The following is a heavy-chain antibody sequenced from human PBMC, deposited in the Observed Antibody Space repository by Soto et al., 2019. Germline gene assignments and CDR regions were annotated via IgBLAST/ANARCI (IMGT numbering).Heavy chain of an antibody. D-gene: IGHD2-21*02. CDR3: ARAYGVPDSEGFYYYYYMDV. CDR1: GFTFSSYS. CDR2: ISSSSSTI. J-gene: IGHJ6*03. Sequence: PGGSLRLSCAASGFTFSSYSMNWVRQDPGKGLEWVSYISSSSSTIYYADSVKGRFTISRDNAKNSLYLQMNSLRAEDTAVYYCARAYGVPDSEGFYYYYYMDVWGKGTTVTVSS. V-gene: IGHV3-48*01.